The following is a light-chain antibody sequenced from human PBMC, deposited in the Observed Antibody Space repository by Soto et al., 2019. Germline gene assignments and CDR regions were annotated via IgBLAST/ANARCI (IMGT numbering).Light chain of an antibody. Sequence: EIVLTQSPGTLSLSPGERATLSCRASQSVSSSYLAWYQQKPGQAPSLLIYGASSRATGIPDRFSGSGSGTDFTLTISRLEPEDFAVYYCKQYGSSPPYTFGPGTKVDIK. J-gene: IGKJ3*01. V-gene: IGKV3-20*01. CDR2: GAS. CDR3: KQYGSSPPYT. CDR1: QSVSSSY.